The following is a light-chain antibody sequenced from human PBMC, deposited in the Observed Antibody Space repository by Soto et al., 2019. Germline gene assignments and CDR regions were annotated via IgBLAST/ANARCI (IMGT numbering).Light chain of an antibody. CDR1: QGFISIY. Sequence: EILLTQTPGTLSLSPGERATLSCRASQGFISIYLACYQQKPGQAPRLLIYGASSRATGIPDRFSGSGSGTDFTLTTSRLEPEDFAVYYCHQYDSWTFGQGTKVDIK. CDR2: GAS. CDR3: HQYDSWT. V-gene: IGKV3-20*01. J-gene: IGKJ1*01.